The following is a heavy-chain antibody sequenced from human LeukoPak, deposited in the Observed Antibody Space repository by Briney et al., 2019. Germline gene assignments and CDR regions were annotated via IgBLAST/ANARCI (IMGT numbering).Heavy chain of an antibody. CDR3: ARDGYDRSGRLKWGLDY. J-gene: IGHJ4*02. CDR2: INPNRGGT. CDR1: GYTFTGYY. D-gene: IGHD3-22*01. Sequence: ASVKVSCKASGYTFTGYYMHWVRQAPGQGLEWMGWINPNRGGTNYAQKFQGRVTMTRDTSISTAYMELSRLRSDDTAVYYCARDGYDRSGRLKWGLDYWGQGTLVTVSS. V-gene: IGHV1-2*02.